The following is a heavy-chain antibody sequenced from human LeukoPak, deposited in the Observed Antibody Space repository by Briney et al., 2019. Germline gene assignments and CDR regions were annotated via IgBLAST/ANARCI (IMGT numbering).Heavy chain of an antibody. CDR1: GYTFTSYD. D-gene: IGHD2/OR15-2a*01. CDR2: MNPNSGNT. Sequence: ASVKVSCKASGYTFTSYDINWVRQATGQELEWMGWMNPNSGNTGYAQKFQGRVTMTRNTSISTAYMELSSLRSEDTAVYYCARVDSTLLGIDYWGQGTLVTVSS. V-gene: IGHV1-8*01. CDR3: ARVDSTLLGIDY. J-gene: IGHJ4*02.